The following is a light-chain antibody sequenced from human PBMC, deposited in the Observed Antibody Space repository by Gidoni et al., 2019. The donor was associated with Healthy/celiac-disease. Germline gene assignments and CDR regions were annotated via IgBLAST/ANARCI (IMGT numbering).Light chain of an antibody. V-gene: IGKV1-5*01. Sequence: DIQMTQSHSTLSASVGDRVTIPCRASQSISSWLAWYQQKPGKAPKLLIYDASSLESGVPSRFSGSGSGTEFTLTISSLQPDDFATYYCQQYKSYSLTFGQXTKVGNQT. CDR3: QQYKSYSLT. J-gene: IGKJ1*01. CDR1: QSISSW. CDR2: DAS.